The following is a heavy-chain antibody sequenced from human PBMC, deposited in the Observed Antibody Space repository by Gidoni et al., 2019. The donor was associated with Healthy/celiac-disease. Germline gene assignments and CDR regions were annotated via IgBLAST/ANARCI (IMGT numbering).Heavy chain of an antibody. J-gene: IGHJ6*02. CDR3: ARVSARGDTTKYYYGRDV. Sequence: QVQLVESGAGVVQPGMSLRLSCAASGFTFSTYGMHWVRQAPGKGLEWVAVIWYDGSKKYYADSVKGRFTISRDNSKNTLYLQMNSLRAEDTAVYYCARVSARGDTTKYYYGRDVWGQGTTVTVSS. CDR1: GFTFSTYG. D-gene: IGHD1-1*01. CDR2: IWYDGSKK. V-gene: IGHV3-33*01.